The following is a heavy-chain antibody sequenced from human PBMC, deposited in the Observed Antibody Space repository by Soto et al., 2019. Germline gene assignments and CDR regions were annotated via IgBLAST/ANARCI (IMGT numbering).Heavy chain of an antibody. CDR3: ASGNPPLLLGYCSGGSCKYNWFDP. CDR2: INHSGST. CDR1: GGSFSGYY. J-gene: IGHJ5*02. V-gene: IGHV4-34*01. D-gene: IGHD2-15*01. Sequence: SETLSLTCAVYGGSFSGYYWSWIRQPPGKGLEWIGEINHSGSTNYNPSLKSRVTISVATSKNQFSLKLSSVTAADTAVYYCASGNPPLLLGYCSGGSCKYNWFDPWGQGTLVTVSS.